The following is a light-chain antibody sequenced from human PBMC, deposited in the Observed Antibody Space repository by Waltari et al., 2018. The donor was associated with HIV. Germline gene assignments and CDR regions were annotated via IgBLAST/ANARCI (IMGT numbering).Light chain of an antibody. V-gene: IGLV1-40*01. CDR2: GTV. Sequence: QSVLTQPPSLSGPPGQTVTIPYTMIRSNAEASYDVHSFQQVPGTAPELLIYGTVNRPSGVPDRFSGSRSGTSASLAITGLQAEDEADYYCQSYDTSLTDIIFGGGTKLTVL. J-gene: IGLJ2*01. CDR3: QSYDTSLTDII. CDR1: RSNAEASYD.